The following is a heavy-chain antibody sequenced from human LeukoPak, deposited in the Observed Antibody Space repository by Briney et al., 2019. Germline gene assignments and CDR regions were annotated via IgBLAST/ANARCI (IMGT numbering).Heavy chain of an antibody. V-gene: IGHV4-59*01. CDR3: ASGSGYYYYFDY. J-gene: IGHJ4*02. CDR1: GFTFSDYY. D-gene: IGHD3-3*01. CDR2: IYYSGST. Sequence: GSLRLSCAASGFTFSDYYMSWIRQPPGKGLEWIGYIYYSGSTNYNPSLKSRVTISVDTSKNQFSLKLSSVTAADTAVYYCASGSGYYYYFDYWGQGTLVTVSS.